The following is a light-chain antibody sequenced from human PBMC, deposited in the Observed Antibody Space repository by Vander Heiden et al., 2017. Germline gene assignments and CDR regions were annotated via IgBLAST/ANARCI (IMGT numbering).Light chain of an antibody. V-gene: IGLV2-14*03. CDR3: SSYTSSSTV. CDR2: DVS. Sequence: QSALTQPASVSGSRGQPITTSCTGTSSDVGGPNYVSWYQQHPGKAPNLMIYDVSNRPSGVSNRFSRSKSANTASLTISGLQAEDEADYYCSSYTSSSTVFGGGTKLTVL. J-gene: IGLJ3*02. CDR1: SSDVGGPNY.